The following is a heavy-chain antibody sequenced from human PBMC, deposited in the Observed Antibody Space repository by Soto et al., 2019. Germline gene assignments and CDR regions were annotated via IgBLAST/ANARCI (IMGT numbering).Heavy chain of an antibody. CDR2: ISAYNGNT. J-gene: IGHJ5*02. Sequence: ASVKVSCKASGYTFTSYGISWVRQAPGQGLEWMGWISAYNGNTNYAQKLQGRVTMTTDTSTSTAYRELRSLRTDDTAVYYCARGRPNYYDSGYRRRKNGFDPWGQGTLVTVSS. V-gene: IGHV1-18*04. CDR3: ARGRPNYYDSGYRRRKNGFDP. D-gene: IGHD3-22*01. CDR1: GYTFTSYG.